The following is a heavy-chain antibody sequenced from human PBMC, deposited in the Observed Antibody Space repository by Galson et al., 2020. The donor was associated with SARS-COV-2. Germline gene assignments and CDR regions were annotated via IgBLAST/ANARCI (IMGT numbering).Heavy chain of an antibody. CDR3: ARACRSRVIVLDAFDI. D-gene: IGHD3-16*02. J-gene: IGHJ3*02. V-gene: IGHV4-39*07. Sequence: SETLSLTCTVSGGSISSSSYYWGWIRQPPGKGLEWIGSIYYSGITYYNLSLKSRVTISVDTSKNQFSLKLSSVTAADTAVYYCARACRSRVIVLDAFDIWGQGKMVTVSS. CDR2: IYYSGIT. CDR1: GGSISSSSYY.